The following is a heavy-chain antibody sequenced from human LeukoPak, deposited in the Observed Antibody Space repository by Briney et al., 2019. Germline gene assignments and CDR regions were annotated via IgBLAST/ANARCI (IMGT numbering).Heavy chain of an antibody. J-gene: IGHJ4*02. CDR1: GGTFSSYA. Sequence: ASVKVSCKASGGTFSSYAISWVRQAPGQGLEWMGRIIPILGIANYAQEFQGRVTITADKSTSTAYMELSSLRSEDTAVYYCARDHYYYDSSGYYYDYWGQGTLVTVSS. D-gene: IGHD3-22*01. CDR3: ARDHYYYDSSGYYYDY. V-gene: IGHV1-69*04. CDR2: IIPILGIA.